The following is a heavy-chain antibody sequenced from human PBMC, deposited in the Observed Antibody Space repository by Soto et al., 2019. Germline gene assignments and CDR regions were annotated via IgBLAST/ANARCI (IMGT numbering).Heavy chain of an antibody. D-gene: IGHD3-3*01. CDR3: AEYYDFWSGYPRGYGMDV. Sequence: PGGSLRLSCAASGFTFSSYAMHWVRQAPGKGLEWVAVISYDGSNKYYADSVKGRFTISRDNSKNTLYLQMNSLRAEDTAVYYCAEYYDFWSGYPRGYGMDVWGQGTTVTVSS. J-gene: IGHJ6*02. CDR1: GFTFSSYA. V-gene: IGHV3-30-3*01. CDR2: ISYDGSNK.